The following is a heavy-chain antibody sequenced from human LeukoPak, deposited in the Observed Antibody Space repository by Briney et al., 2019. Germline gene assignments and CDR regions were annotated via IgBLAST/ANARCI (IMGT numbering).Heavy chain of an antibody. Sequence: GGSLRLSCAASGFSFSSYEMNWVRQAPGKGLEWVANINQDGTDQYYVDSVKGRFTISRDNAKNSLHLQMTSLRAEDTAVYYCARGYNYVYFDSRGQGTLVTVSS. CDR2: INQDGTDQ. CDR1: GFSFSSYE. J-gene: IGHJ4*02. V-gene: IGHV3-7*04. CDR3: ARGYNYVYFDS. D-gene: IGHD3-10*02.